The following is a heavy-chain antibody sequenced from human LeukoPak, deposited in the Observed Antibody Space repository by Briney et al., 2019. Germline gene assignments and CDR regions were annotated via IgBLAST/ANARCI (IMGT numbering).Heavy chain of an antibody. CDR1: GFTFSDHD. CDR2: INSDGSST. Sequence: GGSLRLSCGASGFTFSDHDMHWVRQAPGKGLVWVSRINSDGSSTSYADSVKGRFTISRDNAKNTLYLQMNSLRAEDTAVYYCARTAVFVDYWGQGTLVTVSS. J-gene: IGHJ4*02. D-gene: IGHD2-21*01. CDR3: ARTAVFVDY. V-gene: IGHV3-74*01.